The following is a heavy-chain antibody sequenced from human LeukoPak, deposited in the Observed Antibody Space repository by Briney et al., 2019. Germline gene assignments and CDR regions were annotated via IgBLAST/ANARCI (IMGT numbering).Heavy chain of an antibody. CDR3: ARGSRVVVPMRRYYFDY. J-gene: IGHJ4*02. CDR1: GFTFSSYS. Sequence: EGSLRLSCAASGFTFSSYSMNWVRQAPGKGLEWVSSISSSSSYIYYADSVKGRFTISRDNAKNSLYLQMNSLRAEDTAVYYCARGSRVVVPMRRYYFDYWGQGTLVTVSS. V-gene: IGHV3-21*01. CDR2: ISSSSSYI. D-gene: IGHD3-22*01.